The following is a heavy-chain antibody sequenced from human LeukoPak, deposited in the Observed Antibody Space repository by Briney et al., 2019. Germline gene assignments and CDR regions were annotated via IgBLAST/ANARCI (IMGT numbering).Heavy chain of an antibody. V-gene: IGHV3-53*01. Sequence: LRLSXXASXXTXSSNYMNWVRQAXGXGLEWVSVIYGGGNIYYADSVKGGFTISRDNCKNTLYLQMNSLRAEDTAVYYCARGAGYNYPYYFDYWGQGTLVTVSS. D-gene: IGHD5-24*01. CDR3: ARGAGYNYPYYFDY. J-gene: IGHJ4*02. CDR1: XXTXSSNY. CDR2: IYGGGNI.